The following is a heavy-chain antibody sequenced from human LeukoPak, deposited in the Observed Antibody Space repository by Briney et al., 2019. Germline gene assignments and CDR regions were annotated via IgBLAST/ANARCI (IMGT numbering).Heavy chain of an antibody. D-gene: IGHD6-19*01. CDR2: IWYDGSNK. J-gene: IGHJ4*02. V-gene: IGHV3-30*19. Sequence: GGSLRLSCAASGFTFSSYGMHWVRQAPGKGLEWVAVIWYDGSNKYYADSVKGRFTISRDNSKNTLYLQMNSLRVEDTAVYYCAREPYSSGWYFSYYFDYWGQGTLVTVSS. CDR1: GFTFSSYG. CDR3: AREPYSSGWYFSYYFDY.